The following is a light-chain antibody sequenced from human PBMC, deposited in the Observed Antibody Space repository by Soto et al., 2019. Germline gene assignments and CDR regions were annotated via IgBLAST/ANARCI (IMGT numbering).Light chain of an antibody. V-gene: IGLV2-23*01. Sequence: QSALTQPASVSGSPGQSITISCTGTSSDVGSYNLVSWYQQHPGKAPKLMIYEGSKRPSGVSNRFSGSKSGNTASLTISGLLAEDDADYYCCSSAGSSAPYVFGAGTKVTVL. CDR1: SSDVGSYNL. CDR3: CSSAGSSAPYV. CDR2: EGS. J-gene: IGLJ1*01.